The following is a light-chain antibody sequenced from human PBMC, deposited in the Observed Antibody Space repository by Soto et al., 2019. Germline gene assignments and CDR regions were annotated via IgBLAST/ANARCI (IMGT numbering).Light chain of an antibody. CDR1: QGISTF. J-gene: IGKJ3*01. Sequence: DIQLTQSPSFLSASVGDRVTITCRASQGISTFLAWYQQRPGKAPKLLIYAASTLQSGVPSRFSGSGSGTEFPLPISSLQPEDFATYYCQQVISYPPGFGPGTKVDIK. CDR2: AAS. CDR3: QQVISYPPG. V-gene: IGKV1-9*01.